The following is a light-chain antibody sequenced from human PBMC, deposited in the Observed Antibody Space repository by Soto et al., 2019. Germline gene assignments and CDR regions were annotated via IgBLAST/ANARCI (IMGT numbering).Light chain of an antibody. CDR2: KAS. V-gene: IGKV1-5*03. CDR3: QQYSRNPLT. CDR1: QSIDSW. Sequence: DIQVTQSPSTLSASVGDRVTITCRASQSIDSWLAWYQQKPGEVPKLLIYKASTLETGVPSRFSGSGSGTEFTLTISSLQPDDFVTYYCQQYSRNPLTFGGGTKVEV. J-gene: IGKJ4*01.